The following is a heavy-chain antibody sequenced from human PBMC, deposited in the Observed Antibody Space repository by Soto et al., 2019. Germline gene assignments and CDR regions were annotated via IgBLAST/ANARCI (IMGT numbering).Heavy chain of an antibody. V-gene: IGHV3-30*03. Sequence: GGSLRLSCAASGFIFRSYGMHWVRQAPGKGLEWVALISYDGSNEYFTDSVKGRFTISRDNAKNSVYVEMDSLRDEDTAVYYCARDKGGRSGMDVWGQGTTVTVSS. CDR3: ARDKGGRSGMDV. CDR2: ISYDGSNE. D-gene: IGHD3-16*01. J-gene: IGHJ6*02. CDR1: GFIFRSYG.